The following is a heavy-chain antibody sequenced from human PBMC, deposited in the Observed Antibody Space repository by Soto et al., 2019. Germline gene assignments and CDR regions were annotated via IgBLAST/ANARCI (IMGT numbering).Heavy chain of an antibody. J-gene: IGHJ4*02. V-gene: IGHV1-46*03. CDR2: INPSGGST. CDR3: ANSGTTVTPGY. D-gene: IGHD4-17*01. Sequence: ASVKVSCKASGYTFTSYYMHWVRQAPGQGLEWMGIINPSGGSTSYAQKFQGRVTMTRDTSTSTVYMELSSLRSEDTAVYYCANSGTTVTPGYWGQGTLVTVSS. CDR1: GYTFTSYY.